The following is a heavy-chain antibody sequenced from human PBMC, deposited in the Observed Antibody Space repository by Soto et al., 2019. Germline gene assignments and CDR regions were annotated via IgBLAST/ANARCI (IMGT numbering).Heavy chain of an antibody. Sequence: PGGSLRLSCAASGFTFSSYSMNWVRQAPGKGLEWVSSISSSSSYIYYADSVKGRFTISRDNAKNSLYLQMNSLRAEDTAVYYCERIQLEYDAFDIWGQGTMVTVSS. J-gene: IGHJ3*02. D-gene: IGHD6-6*01. CDR3: ERIQLEYDAFDI. V-gene: IGHV3-21*01. CDR1: GFTFSSYS. CDR2: ISSSSSYI.